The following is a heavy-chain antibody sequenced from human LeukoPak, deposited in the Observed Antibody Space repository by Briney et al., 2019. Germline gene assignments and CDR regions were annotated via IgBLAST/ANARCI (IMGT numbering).Heavy chain of an antibody. J-gene: IGHJ2*01. CDR1: GYTFTGYY. CDR2: INPNSGGT. Sequence: PLASVKVSCKASGYTFTGYYMHWVRQAPGQGLEWMGWINPNSGGTNYAQKFQGRVTMTRDTSISTAYMELSRLRSDDTAVYYCACHPATLNRYFDLWGRGTLVTVSS. V-gene: IGHV1-2*02. CDR3: ACHPATLNRYFDL.